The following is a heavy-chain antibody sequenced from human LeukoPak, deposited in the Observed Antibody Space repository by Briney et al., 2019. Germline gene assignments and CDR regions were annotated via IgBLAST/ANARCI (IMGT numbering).Heavy chain of an antibody. V-gene: IGHV3-20*04. D-gene: IGHD2-8*01. CDR3: ARLKLMVAPDY. J-gene: IGHJ4*02. CDR2: INWNGGST. Sequence: GGSLRLSCAASGFTFDDYDMSWVRQAPGKGLEWVSGINWNGGSTGYADSVKGRFTISRDNAKNSLYLQMNSLRAEDTALYYCARLKLMVAPDYWGQGTLVTVSS. CDR1: GFTFDDYD.